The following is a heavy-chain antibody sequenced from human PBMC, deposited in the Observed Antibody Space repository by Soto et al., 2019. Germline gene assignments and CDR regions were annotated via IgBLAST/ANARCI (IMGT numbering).Heavy chain of an antibody. J-gene: IGHJ4*02. CDR3: ATGASRNFFDY. V-gene: IGHV3-74*01. CDR2: ISGDGSSV. Sequence: GGSLRLSCGAFGFIFSNNWMHWVRQTPEEGLVWVSRISGDGSSVYYEDSVRSRFIISRDNTRNTLYLHMDSLRAEDKGVYYCATGASRNFFDYWGLGTLVTVSS. CDR1: GFIFSNNW. D-gene: IGHD3-3*01.